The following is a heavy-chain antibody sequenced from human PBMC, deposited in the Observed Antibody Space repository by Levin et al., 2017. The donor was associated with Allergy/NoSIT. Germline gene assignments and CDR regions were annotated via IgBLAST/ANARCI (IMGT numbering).Heavy chain of an antibody. Sequence: LRLSCDVSGDPITSGGYYWTWVRQHPGKGLEWIGYIYHSGNTYQNPSLKDRVVISVDTSKNQYSLKMTSLTAADTAVYYCATGGDGMLHWGQGILVTVSS. CDR3: ATGGDGMLH. CDR1: GDPITSGGYY. CDR2: IYHSGNT. V-gene: IGHV4-31*11. J-gene: IGHJ4*02. D-gene: IGHD3-16*01.